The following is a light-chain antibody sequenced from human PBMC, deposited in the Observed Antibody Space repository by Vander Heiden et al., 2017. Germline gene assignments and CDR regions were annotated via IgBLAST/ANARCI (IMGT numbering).Light chain of an antibody. Sequence: IVMTQSPATLSVSPGERATLSCRASQSVRSNLAWYQQKPGQAPSLLFYGASTRAPGIPARFSGSGSGTDFTLTISSLQSEDVAVYYCQQYDSWPRTFGQGTKVEIK. J-gene: IGKJ1*01. CDR3: QQYDSWPRT. V-gene: IGKV3-15*01. CDR2: GAS. CDR1: QSVRSN.